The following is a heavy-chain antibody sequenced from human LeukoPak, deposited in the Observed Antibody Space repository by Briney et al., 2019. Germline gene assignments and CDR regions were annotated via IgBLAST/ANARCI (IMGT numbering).Heavy chain of an antibody. D-gene: IGHD1-26*01. CDR1: GYSFGGFY. V-gene: IGHV3-20*04. CDR3: AQRGVQGYMDV. Sequence: GGSLRLSCEDSGYSFGGFYMHWVRQASGKGLEWVASINGDGEYTVYAASVKGRFTISRDNSNNMLNLQMSSLRAEDTALYYCAQRGVQGYMDVWGKGTTVIVSS. CDR2: INGDGEYT. J-gene: IGHJ6*03.